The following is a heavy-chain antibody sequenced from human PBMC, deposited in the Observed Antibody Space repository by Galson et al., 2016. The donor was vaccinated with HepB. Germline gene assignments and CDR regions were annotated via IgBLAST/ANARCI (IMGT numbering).Heavy chain of an antibody. CDR1: GFTFSSYG. J-gene: IGHJ6*02. V-gene: IGHV3-30*18. CDR2: ISYDGSNK. Sequence: SLRLSCAASGFTFSSYGMHWVRQAPGKGLEWVAVISYDGSNKYYADSVKGRFIISRDNSKNTLYLQMNSLRAEDTAVYYCAKVRQLAYSYGTDVWGQGTTVTVSS. CDR3: AKVRQLAYSYGTDV. D-gene: IGHD6-6*01.